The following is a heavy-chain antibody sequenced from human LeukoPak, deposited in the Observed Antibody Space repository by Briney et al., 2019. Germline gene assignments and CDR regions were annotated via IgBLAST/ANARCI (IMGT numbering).Heavy chain of an antibody. V-gene: IGHV3-30*04. D-gene: IGHD5-24*01. CDR2: ISYDGSNK. CDR3: ATDQVDGYNWAFDY. Sequence: GRSLRLSCAASGFTFNSYAIHWVRQAPGKGLEWVAVISYDGSNKYYADSVKGRFTISKDNSKHTLYLQINSLRAEDTAVYYCATDQVDGYNWAFDYWGQGTLVTVSS. J-gene: IGHJ4*02. CDR1: GFTFNSYA.